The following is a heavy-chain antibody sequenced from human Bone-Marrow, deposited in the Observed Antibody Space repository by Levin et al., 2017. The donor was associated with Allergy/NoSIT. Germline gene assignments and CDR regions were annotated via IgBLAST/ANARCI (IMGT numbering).Heavy chain of an antibody. D-gene: IGHD6-19*01. CDR2: IYPDDSDT. V-gene: IGHV5-51*01. CDR1: GFILAKYW. CDR3: ATRYKFGWYPFED. J-gene: IGHJ4*02. Sequence: GESLKISCKASGFILAKYWIGWVRQMPGKGLEWMGVIYPDDSDTRYSPSFQGQVTISADKDISTAYLQWSSLKASDTALYYCATRYKFGWYPFEDWGQGTQVTVSS.